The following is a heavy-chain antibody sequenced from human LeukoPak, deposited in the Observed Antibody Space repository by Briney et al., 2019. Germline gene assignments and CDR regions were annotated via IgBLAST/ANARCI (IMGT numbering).Heavy chain of an antibody. CDR2: ISWDGDST. J-gene: IGHJ4*02. Sequence: QTGGSLRLSCAASGFTFDNFFMTWVRQRPGKGLEWVSLISWDGDSTYYADSVKGRFTVSRDNRKHFLYLQMSNLRPEDTAFYYCGKNSHSFGESPVNSWGQGTLVTVSS. V-gene: IGHV3-43*01. CDR1: GFTFDNFF. CDR3: GKNSHSFGESPVNS. D-gene: IGHD5-18*01.